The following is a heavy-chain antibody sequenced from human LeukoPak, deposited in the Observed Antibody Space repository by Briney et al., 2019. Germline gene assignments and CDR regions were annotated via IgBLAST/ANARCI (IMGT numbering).Heavy chain of an antibody. CDR1: EFTFSNYA. Sequence: AGGSLRLSCEASEFTFSNYAMSWVRQAPGKGLEWVSFIYSSGRTDYADSVKGRFTISRDNSKNTLYLQMNSLRVEDTAVYYCARDSQYCSSGSCSPGASDIWGQGTMVTVSS. V-gene: IGHV3-53*01. D-gene: IGHD2-15*01. CDR3: ARDSQYCSSGSCSPGASDI. CDR2: IYSSGRT. J-gene: IGHJ3*02.